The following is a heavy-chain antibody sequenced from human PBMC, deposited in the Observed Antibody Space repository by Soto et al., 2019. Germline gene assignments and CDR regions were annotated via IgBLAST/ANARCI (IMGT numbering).Heavy chain of an antibody. D-gene: IGHD6-25*01. V-gene: IGHV4-31*03. CDR3: AREAAGILNWFDP. CDR2: IYHSGST. Sequence: QVQLQESGPGLVKPTQTLSLTCTVSGGSISSGGYYWSWIRQHPGKGLEWIGYIYHSGSTYYNPSLKRRVTIAVDTSTNQSSPKLSSVTAADTAVYYCAREAAGILNWFDPWGQGTLVTVSS. J-gene: IGHJ5*02. CDR1: GGSISSGGYY.